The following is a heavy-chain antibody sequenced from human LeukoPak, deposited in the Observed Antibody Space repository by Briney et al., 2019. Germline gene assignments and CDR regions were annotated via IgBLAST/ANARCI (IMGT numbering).Heavy chain of an antibody. Sequence: ASVKVSCKVSGYTLTELSMHWVRQAPGKGLEWMGGFDPEDGETIYAQKFQGRVTMTEDTSTDTAYMELSSLRSEDTAVYYCATVICAKYSSSWDYYFDYWGQGTLVTVSS. CDR2: FDPEDGET. D-gene: IGHD6-13*01. J-gene: IGHJ4*02. CDR1: GYTLTELS. CDR3: ATVICAKYSSSWDYYFDY. V-gene: IGHV1-24*01.